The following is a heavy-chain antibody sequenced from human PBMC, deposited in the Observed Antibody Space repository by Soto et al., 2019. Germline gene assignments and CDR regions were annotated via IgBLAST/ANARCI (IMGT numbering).Heavy chain of an antibody. D-gene: IGHD6-19*01. CDR3: TRGWVIAVAGTGPFDY. CDR1: GFTFGDYA. Sequence: GGSLRLSCTASGFTFGDYAMSWFRQAPGKGLEWVGFIRSKAYGGTTEYAASVKGRFTISRDDSKSIAYLQMNSLKTEDTAVYYCTRGWVIAVAGTGPFDYWGQGTLVTVSS. CDR2: IRSKAYGGTT. V-gene: IGHV3-49*03. J-gene: IGHJ4*02.